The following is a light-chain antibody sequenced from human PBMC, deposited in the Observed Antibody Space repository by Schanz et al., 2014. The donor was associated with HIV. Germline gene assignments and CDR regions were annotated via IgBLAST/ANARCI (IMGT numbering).Light chain of an antibody. CDR3: QQYGRSPPYT. V-gene: IGKV3-20*01. CDR2: ATS. J-gene: IGKJ2*01. CDR1: QTVSSSS. Sequence: EIVLTQSPDTLSLSPGERATLSCRASQTVSSSSLAWYQQKPGQSPRLVIYATSTRAAGIPDRFSGTGSGTDFTLTISRLEPEDFAVYYCQQYGRSPPYTFGQGTKLEIK.